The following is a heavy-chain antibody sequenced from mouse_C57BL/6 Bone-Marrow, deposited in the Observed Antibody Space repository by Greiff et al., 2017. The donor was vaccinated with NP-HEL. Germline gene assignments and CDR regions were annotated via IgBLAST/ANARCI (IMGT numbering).Heavy chain of an antibody. CDR1: GYTFTSYW. J-gene: IGHJ2*01. V-gene: IGHV1-55*01. Sequence: QVQLQQPGAELVKPGASVKMSCKASGYTFTSYWITWVKQRPGQGLEWIGDIYPGSGSTNYNEQFKSKATLTVDTSSSTAYMQLSSLTSEDSAVYYCARCLITTVVATDYWGQGTTLTVSS. CDR2: IYPGSGST. D-gene: IGHD1-1*01. CDR3: ARCLITTVVATDY.